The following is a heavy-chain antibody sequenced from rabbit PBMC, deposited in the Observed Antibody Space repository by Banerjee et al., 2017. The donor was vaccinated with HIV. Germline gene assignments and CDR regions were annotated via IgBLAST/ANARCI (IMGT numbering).Heavy chain of an antibody. CDR2: IDPVFGST. V-gene: IGHV1S7*01. Sequence: QLKESGGGLVQPGGSLKLSCKASGFDFSSYYMSWVRQAPGKGLEWIGYIDPVFGSTYYASWVNGRFTISSHNAQNTLYLQLNSLTAADTATYFCARGGYSYGDYGYGLWGPGTLVTVS. CDR3: ARGGYSYGDYGYGL. D-gene: IGHD6-1*01. CDR1: GFDFSSYY. J-gene: IGHJ4*01.